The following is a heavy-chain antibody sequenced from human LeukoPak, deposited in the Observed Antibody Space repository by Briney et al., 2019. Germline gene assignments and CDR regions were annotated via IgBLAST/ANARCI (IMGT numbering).Heavy chain of an antibody. V-gene: IGHV1-24*01. CDR3: ATDLWRIEYSSSFSFDY. Sequence: GASVKVSCKVSGYTLTELSMHWVRQAPGKGLEWMGGFDPEDGETIYAQKFQGRVTMTEDTSTDTAYMELSSLRSEDTAVYYCATDLWRIEYSSSFSFDYWGQGTLVTVSS. J-gene: IGHJ4*02. CDR2: FDPEDGET. D-gene: IGHD6-6*01. CDR1: GYTLTELS.